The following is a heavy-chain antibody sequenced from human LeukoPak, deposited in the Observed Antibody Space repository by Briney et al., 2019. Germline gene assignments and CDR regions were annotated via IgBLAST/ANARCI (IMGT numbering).Heavy chain of an antibody. Sequence: GGSLRLSFAAPGFIFISSEMNWVRQPPGKGLEGVSYISGSGYTIYYADSVKGRFTISRDNAKNSLYLQMNSLRAEDTAVYYCAGARSSASRLWFDPWGQGILVTVSS. CDR1: GFIFISSE. D-gene: IGHD2-2*01. CDR2: ISGSGYTI. V-gene: IGHV3-48*03. J-gene: IGHJ5*02. CDR3: AGARSSASRLWFDP.